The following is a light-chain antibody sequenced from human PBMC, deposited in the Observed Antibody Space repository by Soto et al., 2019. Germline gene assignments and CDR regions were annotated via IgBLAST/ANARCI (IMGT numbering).Light chain of an antibody. CDR1: SEDVGAHNF. V-gene: IGLV2-14*01. CDR2: EVT. J-gene: IGLJ3*02. CDR3: QSYDSSLSGYV. Sequence: QSALTQPASVSGSPGQSITISCTGTSEDVGAHNFVSWYQQHPGKAPKVLIYEVTNRPSGVSTRFSGSKSGNTAYLTISGLQAEDEADYYCQSYDSSLSGYVFGGGTKLTVL.